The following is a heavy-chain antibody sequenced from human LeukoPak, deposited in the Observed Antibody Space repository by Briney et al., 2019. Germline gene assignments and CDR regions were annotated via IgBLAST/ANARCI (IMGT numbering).Heavy chain of an antibody. V-gene: IGHV4-30-4*01. CDR1: GGSISSGDYY. D-gene: IGHD3-10*01. CDR3: ARGGYYGSGSYIYYYYGMDV. J-gene: IGHJ6*02. Sequence: SETLSLTCTVSGGSISSGDYYWSWIRQPPGKGLEWIGYIYYSGSTYYNPSLKSRITISVDTSKNQFSLKLSSVTAADTAVYYCARGGYYGSGSYIYYYYGMDVWAKGPRSPSP. CDR2: IYYSGST.